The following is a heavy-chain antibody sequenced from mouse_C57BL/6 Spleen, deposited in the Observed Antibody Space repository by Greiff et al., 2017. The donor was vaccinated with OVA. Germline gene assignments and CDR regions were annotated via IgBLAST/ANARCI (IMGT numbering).Heavy chain of an antibody. CDR1: GYTFTSYG. CDR2: IYPRSGNT. Sequence: VQLQQSGAELARPGASVKLSCKASGYTFTSYGISWVKQRTGQGLEWIGEIYPRSGNTYYNEKFKGKATLTADKSSSTAYMELRSLTSEDSAVYFCASPDGSSHYFDYRGQGTTLTVSS. D-gene: IGHD1-1*01. V-gene: IGHV1-81*01. J-gene: IGHJ2*01. CDR3: ASPDGSSHYFDY.